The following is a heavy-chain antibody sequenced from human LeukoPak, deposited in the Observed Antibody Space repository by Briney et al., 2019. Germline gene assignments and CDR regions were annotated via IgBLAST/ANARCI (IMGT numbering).Heavy chain of an antibody. CDR1: GGAISNYF. CDR2: IYDTGST. D-gene: IGHD2-21*02. J-gene: IGHJ4*02. CDR3: ARACSGRLVFSL. Sequence: SETLSLTCTVSGGAISNYFWGWIRQPPGKGLEWIGYIYDTGSTNYNPSLKSRVTISVDTSKNQFSLRLSSVTAADTAVYYCARACSGRLVFSLWGQGTLVTVSS. V-gene: IGHV4-59*01.